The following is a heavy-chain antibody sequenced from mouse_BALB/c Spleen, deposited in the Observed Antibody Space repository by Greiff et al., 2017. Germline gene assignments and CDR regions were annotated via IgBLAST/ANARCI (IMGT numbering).Heavy chain of an antibody. CDR2: IDPANGNT. CDR1: GFNIKDTY. V-gene: IGHV14-3*02. D-gene: IGHD1-1*01. Sequence: VQLKQSGAELVKPGASVKLSCTASGFNIKDTYMHWVKQRPEQGLEWIGRIDPANGNTKYDPKFQGKATITADTSSNTAYLQLSSLTSEDTAVYYCARERYYYGSPYFDYWGQGTTLTVSS. J-gene: IGHJ2*01. CDR3: ARERYYYGSPYFDY.